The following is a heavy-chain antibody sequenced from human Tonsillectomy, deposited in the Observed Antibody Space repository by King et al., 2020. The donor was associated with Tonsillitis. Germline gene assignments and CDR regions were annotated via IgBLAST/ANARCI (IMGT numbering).Heavy chain of an antibody. J-gene: IGHJ4*02. V-gene: IGHV3-33*08. D-gene: IGHD6-13*01. CDR2: IWYDGSNK. CDR1: GFTFNSYG. CDR3: ARAPYSTTGYFDY. Sequence: VQLVESGGGVVQPGRSLRLSCAASGFTFNSYGMHWVRQAPGKGLEWVAVIWYDGSNKYYADSVKGRFTISRDNSKNTLYLQMNSLRAEDTALYYCARAPYSTTGYFDYWGQGTLVTFSS.